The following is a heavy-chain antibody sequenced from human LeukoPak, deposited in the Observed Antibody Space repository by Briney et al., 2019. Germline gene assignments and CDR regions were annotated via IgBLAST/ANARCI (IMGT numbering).Heavy chain of an antibody. V-gene: IGHV1-18*01. D-gene: IGHD3/OR15-3a*01. J-gene: IGHJ3*02. Sequence: ASVKVSCKTSGYRFTTYSVSWVRQAPGQGLEWMGWISAYNNNTDFAQKFQDRVTLTTDTSTSTAYMELRSLRSDDSAVYYCVRDQDSAFDIWGQGTMVTVSS. CDR1: GYRFTTYS. CDR2: ISAYNNNT. CDR3: VRDQDSAFDI.